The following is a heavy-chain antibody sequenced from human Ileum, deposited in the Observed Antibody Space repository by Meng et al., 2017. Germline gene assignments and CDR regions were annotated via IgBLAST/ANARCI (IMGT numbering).Heavy chain of an antibody. CDR2: IYYSGST. CDR3: ARERADIVASHGDH. D-gene: IGHD5-12*01. Sequence: QVLLMPPSLPPFPFTVPVGSTTSISYCWGCIRKPPGKGLEWIGTIYYSGSTYYSPSLKSRVTISVDTSKNQFYLKLSSVTAADTAVYYCARERADIVASHGDHWGQGTLVTVSS. V-gene: IGHV4-39*07. J-gene: IGHJ4*02. CDR1: VGSTTSISYC.